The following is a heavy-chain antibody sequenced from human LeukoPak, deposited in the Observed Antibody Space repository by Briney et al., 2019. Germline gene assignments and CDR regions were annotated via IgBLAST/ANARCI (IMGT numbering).Heavy chain of an antibody. CDR3: ARVRRTHIDY. J-gene: IGHJ4*02. V-gene: IGHV4-34*01. D-gene: IGHD1-1*01. Sequence: SETLSLTCAVYGGSFSGYYWSWIRQPPGKGLEWIGETNDSGSTKYKSSLKSRATISIDTSKNQFSLKLSSVTAADTAVYYCARVRRTHIDYWGQGTLVTVSS. CDR2: TNDSGST. CDR1: GGSFSGYY.